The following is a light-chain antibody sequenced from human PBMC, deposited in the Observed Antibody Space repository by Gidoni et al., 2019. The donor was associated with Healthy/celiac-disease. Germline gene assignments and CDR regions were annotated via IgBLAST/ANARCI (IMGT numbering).Light chain of an antibody. Sequence: DIVMTQSPDSLAVSLGERATINCKSSQSVLYSSNNKNYLAWYQQTPGQPPKLLIYWASTRESGVPDRFSGIGSRTHFTLTISSLQAEDVAVYYCQQYYSTPWTFGPGTKVDIK. J-gene: IGKJ3*01. CDR2: WAS. CDR3: QQYYSTPWT. V-gene: IGKV4-1*01. CDR1: QSVLYSSNNKNY.